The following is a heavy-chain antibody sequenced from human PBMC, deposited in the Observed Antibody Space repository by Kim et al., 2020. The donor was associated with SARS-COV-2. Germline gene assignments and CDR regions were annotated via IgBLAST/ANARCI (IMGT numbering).Heavy chain of an antibody. V-gene: IGHV3-30*01. CDR3: ASFDGIDIDY. J-gene: IGHJ4*02. Sequence: NKYYADSVKGRFTISRDNSKNTLYLQMNSLRAEDTAVYYCASFDGIDIDYWGQGTLVTVSS. D-gene: IGHD3-9*01. CDR2: NK.